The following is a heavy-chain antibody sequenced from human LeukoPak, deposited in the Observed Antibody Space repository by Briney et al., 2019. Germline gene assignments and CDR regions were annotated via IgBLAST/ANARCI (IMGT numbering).Heavy chain of an antibody. CDR1: GFTFSDYY. D-gene: IGHD3-3*01. Sequence: GGSLRLSCAASGFTFSDYYMSWIRQAPGKGLEWVSYISSSSSYTNYADSVKGRFTISRDNAKNSLYLQMNSLRAEDTAVYYCARGGYDFWSGYYGSPGRLWAQKYYFDYWGQGTLVTVSS. J-gene: IGHJ4*02. CDR2: ISSSSSYT. CDR3: ARGGYDFWSGYYGSPGRLWAQKYYFDY. V-gene: IGHV3-11*06.